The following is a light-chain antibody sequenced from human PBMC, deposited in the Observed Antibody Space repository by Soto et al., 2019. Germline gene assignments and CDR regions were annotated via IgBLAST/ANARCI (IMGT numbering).Light chain of an antibody. J-gene: IGKJ4*01. CDR1: QSVRNSY. V-gene: IGKV3-20*01. CDR3: QQYGSSPLT. CDR2: GAS. Sequence: EIVLTQSPGTLSLSPGERATLSCRASQSVRNSYLAWYQQTPGQAPRLLIYGASNRATGIPNRFSGSGSGTDFTLTISRLEPEDFAVYYCQQYGSSPLTFGGGTKVEIK.